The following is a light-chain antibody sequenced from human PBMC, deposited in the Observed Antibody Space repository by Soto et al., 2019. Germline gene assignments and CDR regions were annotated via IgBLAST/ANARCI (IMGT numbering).Light chain of an antibody. CDR2: GAS. Sequence: ERVMTQSPATLSVSPGERVTLSCRARRRASSSRLAGGQHSPGQGPRLXIYGASSRASGITDRFSGSGSGTDLTLPIDRLEPEDFAVYYCQQYSTSPLTFGGGTKV. V-gene: IGKV3-20*01. CDR3: QQYSTSPLT. CDR1: RRASSSR. J-gene: IGKJ4*01.